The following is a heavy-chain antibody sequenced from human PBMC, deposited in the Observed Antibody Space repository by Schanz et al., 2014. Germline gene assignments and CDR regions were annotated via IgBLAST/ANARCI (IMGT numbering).Heavy chain of an antibody. Sequence: DVHLLESGGGLVQPGGSLRLSCAASEFTFSTDAMTWVRQAPGKGLEWVAAVSSRSDEIKYADSVRGRFTISRDNSKNTLYLQMNSLRAEDTAVYYCARAGYCTSVSCSLFVSDYWGQGTLVTVSS. CDR3: ARAGYCTSVSCSLFVSDY. J-gene: IGHJ4*02. CDR1: EFTFSTDA. CDR2: VSSRSDEI. V-gene: IGHV3-23*05. D-gene: IGHD2-2*03.